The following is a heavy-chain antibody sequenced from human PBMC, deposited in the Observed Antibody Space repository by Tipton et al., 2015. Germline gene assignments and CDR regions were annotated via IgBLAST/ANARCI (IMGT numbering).Heavy chain of an antibody. CDR3: AKDTTTRGGCFDN. Sequence: GSLRLSCTASGFTFNDYAMNWVRQAPGKGLEWVSSISGSGGSADYTDSGKGRFTISRDNSKNTLYLEMNSLRAEDTAVYYCAKDTTTRGGCFDNWGQGTLVTVSS. CDR1: GFTFNDYA. J-gene: IGHJ4*02. V-gene: IGHV3-23*01. D-gene: IGHD1-1*01. CDR2: ISGSGGSA.